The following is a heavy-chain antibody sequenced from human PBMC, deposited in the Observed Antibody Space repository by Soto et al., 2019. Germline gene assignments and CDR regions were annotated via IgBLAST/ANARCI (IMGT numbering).Heavy chain of an antibody. Sequence: PGGSLRLSCAASGFTFSDYYMTWIRQAPGKGLEWVSYISSSGSPIYYAASVKSRFTISRDNAKNSLYLQMNSLRAEDTAVYYCARGMYYYDSSGYSHTLDYWGQGTLVTVSS. CDR2: ISSSGSPI. CDR3: ARGMYYYDSSGYSHTLDY. D-gene: IGHD3-22*01. CDR1: GFTFSDYY. J-gene: IGHJ4*02. V-gene: IGHV3-11*01.